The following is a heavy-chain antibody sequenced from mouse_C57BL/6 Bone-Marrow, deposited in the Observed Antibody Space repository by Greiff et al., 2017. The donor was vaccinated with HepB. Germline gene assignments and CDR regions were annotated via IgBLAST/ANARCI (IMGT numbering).Heavy chain of an antibody. Sequence: QVQLKESGPGLVAPSQSLSITCTVTGFSLTSYGVHWVRQPPGKGLEWLVVIWSDGSTTYNSALKSRLSISKDNSKSKVFLKMNSLHTDDTAMSYCARPDGYAGCAYWGQGTRVSVSA. CDR1: GFSLTSYG. V-gene: IGHV2-6*03. D-gene: IGHD2-2*01. CDR2: IWSDGST. J-gene: IGHJ3*01. CDR3: ARPDGYAGCAY.